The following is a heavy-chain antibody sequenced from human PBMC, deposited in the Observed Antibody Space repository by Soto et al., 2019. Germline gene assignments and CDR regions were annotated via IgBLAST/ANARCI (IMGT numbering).Heavy chain of an antibody. D-gene: IGHD2-21*02. V-gene: IGHV4-31*03. CDR3: ASSSPVVTAP. J-gene: IGHJ5*02. Sequence: QVQLQESGPGLVKPSQTLSLTCTVSGGSISSGGYYWSWIRQHPGKGLEWIGYIYYSGSTYYNPSSXIXXXIXXDTSKNQFSLKLSSVTAADTAVYYCASSSPVVTAPWGQGTLVTVSS. CDR1: GGSISSGGYY. CDR2: IYYSGST.